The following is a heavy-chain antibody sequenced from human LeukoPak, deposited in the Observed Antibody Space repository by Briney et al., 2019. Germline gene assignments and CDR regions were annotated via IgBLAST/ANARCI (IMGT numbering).Heavy chain of an antibody. CDR3: ARFSGAFDI. D-gene: IGHD1-26*01. Sequence: ASVKVSCKASGYTFTSYAMHWVRQAPGQRLEWMGWINTGNGNTKYSQKFQGRVTITRDTSASTAYLELTSLRSEDTAVYCCARFSGAFDIWGQGTMVTVSS. V-gene: IGHV1-3*04. CDR2: INTGNGNT. CDR1: GYTFTSYA. J-gene: IGHJ3*02.